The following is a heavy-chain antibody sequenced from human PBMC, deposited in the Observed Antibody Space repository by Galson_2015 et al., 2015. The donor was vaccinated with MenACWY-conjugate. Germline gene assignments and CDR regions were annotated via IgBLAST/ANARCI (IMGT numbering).Heavy chain of an antibody. Sequence: SLRLSCAASGFTFSSHYMNWVRQAPGKGLEWVALINSEGNTHYADSAMGRFTISRDSPKNSLYLQMNSLRPEDTAVYYCAREYCSSITCLFDYWGQGALVTVSS. CDR2: INSEGNT. J-gene: IGHJ4*02. CDR1: GFTFSSHY. V-gene: IGHV3-53*01. D-gene: IGHD2-2*01. CDR3: AREYCSSITCLFDY.